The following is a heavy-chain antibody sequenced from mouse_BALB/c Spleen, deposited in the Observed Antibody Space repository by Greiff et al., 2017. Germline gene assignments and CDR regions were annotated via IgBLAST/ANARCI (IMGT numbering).Heavy chain of an antibody. V-gene: IGHV1-18*01. CDR1: GYTFTDYN. CDR3: ARADYYGRGYAVDY. J-gene: IGHJ4*01. CDR2: INPNNGGT. Sequence: VQLQQSGPELVKPGASVKIPCKASGYTFTDYNMDWVKQSHGKSLEWIGDINPNNGGTIYNQKFKGKATLTVDKSSSTAYMELRSLTSEDTAVYYCARADYYGRGYAVDYWGQGTSGTVAS. D-gene: IGHD1-1*01.